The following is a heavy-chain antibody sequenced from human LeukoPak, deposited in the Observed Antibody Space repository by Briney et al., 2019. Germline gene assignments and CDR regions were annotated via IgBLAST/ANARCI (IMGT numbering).Heavy chain of an antibody. CDR3: ARESGYEGGWFDP. J-gene: IGHJ5*02. CDR1: GGTFSSYT. V-gene: IGHV1-69*04. D-gene: IGHD5-12*01. CDR2: IIPILGIA. Sequence: SVKVSCKASGGTFSSYTISWVRQAPGQGLEWMGRIIPILGIANYAQRFQGRVTITADKSTSTAYMELSSLRSEDTAAYYCARESGYEGGWFDPWGQGTLVTVSS.